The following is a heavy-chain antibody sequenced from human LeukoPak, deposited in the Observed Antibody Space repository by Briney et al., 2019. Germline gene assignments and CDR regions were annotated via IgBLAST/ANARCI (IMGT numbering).Heavy chain of an antibody. J-gene: IGHJ4*02. V-gene: IGHV3-21*01. Sequence: GGSLRPSCAASGFTFSSYSMNWVRQAPGKGLEWVSSISSSSSYIYYADSVKGRFTISRDNAKNSLYLQMNSLRAEDTAVYYCAREPHQSGSYDYWGQGTLVTVSS. CDR2: ISSSSSYI. D-gene: IGHD1-26*01. CDR3: AREPHQSGSYDY. CDR1: GFTFSSYS.